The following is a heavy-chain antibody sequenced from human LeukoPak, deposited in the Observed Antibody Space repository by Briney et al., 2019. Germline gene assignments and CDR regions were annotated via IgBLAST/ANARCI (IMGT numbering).Heavy chain of an antibody. CDR3: ARGSSFFGHYFDY. CDR1: GFTFTNYA. J-gene: IGHJ4*02. V-gene: IGHV3-23*01. D-gene: IGHD3-10*01. CDR2: ITGSGSAT. Sequence: GGSLRLSCAASGFTFTNYAINWVRPAPGKGLEWVSTITGSGSATYYADSVKGRFTISRDKSKNTLDLQMNTLRAEDTAVYYCARGSSFFGHYFDYWGQGTLVTVSS.